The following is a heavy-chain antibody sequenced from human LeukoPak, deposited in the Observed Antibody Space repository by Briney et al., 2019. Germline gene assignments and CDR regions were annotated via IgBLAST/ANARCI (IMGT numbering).Heavy chain of an antibody. Sequence: SETLSLTCTVSGGSISSSSYYWGWIRQPPGKGLEWIGSIYYSGSTYYNPSLKSRVTISVDTSKNQFSLKLSSVTAADTAVYYCARDSRGVAGYYYMDVWGKGTTVIVSS. V-gene: IGHV4-39*07. CDR1: GGSISSSSYY. CDR2: IYYSGST. J-gene: IGHJ6*03. CDR3: ARDSRGVAGYYYMDV. D-gene: IGHD3-10*01.